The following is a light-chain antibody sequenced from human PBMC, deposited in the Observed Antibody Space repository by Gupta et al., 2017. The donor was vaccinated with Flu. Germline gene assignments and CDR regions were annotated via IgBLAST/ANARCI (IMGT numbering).Light chain of an antibody. V-gene: IGLV2-14*01. J-gene: IGLJ2*01. CDR3: SSYTRDNALIVV. Sequence: QSALAQPASVSGSPGQSIAISCTETSSDVGDYDSVSWYQQHPGKTPKLIIYDVTNRPSGGASSCSGSKSGNTAALTISELPVEDEADYYCSSYTRDNALIVVFGGGTKLTVL. CDR2: DVT. CDR1: SSDVGDYDS.